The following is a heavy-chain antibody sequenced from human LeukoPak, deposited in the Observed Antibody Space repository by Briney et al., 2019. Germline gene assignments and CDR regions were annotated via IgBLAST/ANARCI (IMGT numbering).Heavy chain of an antibody. CDR3: AREALNPSYYDFWSGYPFDY. V-gene: IGHV1-69*05. CDR2: IIPIFGTA. CDR1: GGTFSSYA. D-gene: IGHD3-3*01. Sequence: SVKVSCKASGGTFSSYAISWVRQAPGQGLEWMGRIIPIFGTANYAQKFQGRVTITTDDSTSTAYMELSSLRSEDTAVYYCAREALNPSYYDFWSGYPFDYWGQGTLVTVSS. J-gene: IGHJ4*02.